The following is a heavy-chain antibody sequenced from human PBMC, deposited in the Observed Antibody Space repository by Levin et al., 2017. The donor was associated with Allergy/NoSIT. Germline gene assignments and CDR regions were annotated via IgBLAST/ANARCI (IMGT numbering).Heavy chain of an antibody. J-gene: IGHJ6*03. CDR2: LYYSGTT. CDR1: GGSIISTSYY. D-gene: IGHD2-2*01. CDR3: ASGAAAAYYLDV. V-gene: IGHV4-39*01. Sequence: PSETLSLTCTVSGGSIISTSYYWAWIRQPPGQGLEWIGTLYYSGTTYYRPSLWSRVTISGDTSRNHFSLRLTSATAADTAMYYCASGAAAAYYLDVWGTGTPVTVSS.